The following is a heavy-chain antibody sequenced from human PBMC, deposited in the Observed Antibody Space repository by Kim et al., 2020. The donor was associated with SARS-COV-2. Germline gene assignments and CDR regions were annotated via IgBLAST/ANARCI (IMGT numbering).Heavy chain of an antibody. V-gene: IGHV4-39*07. CDR3: ARVPRGWLQPPATRHFDH. J-gene: IGHJ1*01. D-gene: IGHD5-12*01. Sequence: SRVTISVDTSKNQFSLKLSSVTAADTAVYYCARVPRGWLQPPATRHFDHWGQGTLVTVSS.